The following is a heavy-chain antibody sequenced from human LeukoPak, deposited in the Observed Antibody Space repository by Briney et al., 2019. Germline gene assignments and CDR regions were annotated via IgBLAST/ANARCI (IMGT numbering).Heavy chain of an antibody. CDR3: ARGASGLRYFDWLPDGALDI. CDR2: IYYSGST. CDR1: GGSISSYY. Sequence: SETLSLTCTVSGGSISSYYWSWIRQPPGKGLEWIGYIYYSGSTNYNPSLKSRVTISVDTSKNQFSLKLSSVTAADTAVYYCARGASGLRYFDWLPDGALDIWGQGTMVTVSS. J-gene: IGHJ3*02. D-gene: IGHD3-9*01. V-gene: IGHV4-59*08.